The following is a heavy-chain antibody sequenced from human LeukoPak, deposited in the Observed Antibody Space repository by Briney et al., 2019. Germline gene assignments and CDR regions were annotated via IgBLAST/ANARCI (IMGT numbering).Heavy chain of an antibody. J-gene: IGHJ4*02. CDR1: GFTFSSYA. D-gene: IGHD3-22*01. CDR3: AKVRGYYYDSSGYCYFDY. V-gene: IGHV3-23*01. CDR2: ISGSGGST. Sequence: GGSLRLSCAASGFTFSSYAMSWVRQAPGKGLEWVSAISGSGGSTYYADSVKGRFTISRDNSKNTLYLQMNSLRAEDTAVYYCAKVRGYYYDSSGYCYFDYWGRGTLVTVSS.